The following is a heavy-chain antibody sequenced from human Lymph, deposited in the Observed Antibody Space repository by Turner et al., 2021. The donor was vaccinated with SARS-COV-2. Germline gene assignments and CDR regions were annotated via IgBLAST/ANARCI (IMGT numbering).Heavy chain of an antibody. CDR3: AKGRRFGMDV. V-gene: IGHV3-9*01. Sequence: EVQLVESGGGLVQPGRSLRLSGAASGFTFDEYVMHWVRQAPGKGLEWVSGISWNSGSIGYADSVKGRFTISRDNAKNSLYLKMNSLRAEDTALYYCAKGRRFGMDVWGQGTTVTVSS. J-gene: IGHJ6*02. CDR1: GFTFDEYV. CDR2: ISWNSGSI.